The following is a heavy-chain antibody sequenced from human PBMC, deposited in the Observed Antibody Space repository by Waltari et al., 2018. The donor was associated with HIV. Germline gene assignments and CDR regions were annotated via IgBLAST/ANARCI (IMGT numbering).Heavy chain of an antibody. CDR2: IRGSGEST. CDR3: VKEHQYSHSWYSYYGMDV. J-gene: IGHJ6*02. D-gene: IGHD6-13*01. V-gene: IGHV3-23*01. Sequence: EVQVLESGGALVQPGGSLRLSCAASGFTFSNYGMGWVRQAPGKGLEWVSTIRGSGESTYYADPVNGRFTVSRDNSKNTLYLQMNSTRAEDTAVYFCVKEHQYSHSWYSYYGMDVWGQGTTVTVSS. CDR1: GFTFSNYG.